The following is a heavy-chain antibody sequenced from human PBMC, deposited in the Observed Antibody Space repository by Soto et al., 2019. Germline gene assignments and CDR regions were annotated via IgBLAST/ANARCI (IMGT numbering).Heavy chain of an antibody. CDR3: ARWDIVVVPAAMHDYYYGMDV. Sequence: ASVKVSCKASGYTFTSYAMHWVRQAPGQRLEWMGWINAGNGNTKYSQKFQGRVTITRDTSARTAYMELSSLRSEDTAVYYCARWDIVVVPAAMHDYYYGMDVWGQGTTVTVSS. J-gene: IGHJ6*02. D-gene: IGHD2-2*01. V-gene: IGHV1-3*01. CDR1: GYTFTSYA. CDR2: INAGNGNT.